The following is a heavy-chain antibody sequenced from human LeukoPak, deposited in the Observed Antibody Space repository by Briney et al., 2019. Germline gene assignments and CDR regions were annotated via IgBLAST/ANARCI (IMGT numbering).Heavy chain of an antibody. CDR1: GGSISSGGYY. J-gene: IGHJ4*02. V-gene: IGHV4-31*11. CDR3: ARVGGSGSYYQFDY. D-gene: IGHD3-10*01. Sequence: SETLSLTCAVSGGSISSGGYYWSWIRQHPGKGLEWIGYIYYSGSTYYNPSLKSRVTISVDTSKNQFSLKLSSVTAADTAVYYCARVGGSGSYYQFDYWGQGTLVTVSS. CDR2: IYYSGST.